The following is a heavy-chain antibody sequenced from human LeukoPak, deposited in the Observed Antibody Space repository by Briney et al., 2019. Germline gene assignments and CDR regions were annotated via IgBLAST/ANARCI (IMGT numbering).Heavy chain of an antibody. V-gene: IGHV3-30*02. CDR1: GFTFSTFG. Sequence: AGGSLRLSCAASGFTFSTFGMHWVRQAPGKGLEWVALIRYDGRNQYYEDSVKGRFTISRDNSKNKLYLEMSRLRPEDSALYYCVKDDFYDATEAWGRGTLVTVSS. CDR3: VKDDFYDATEA. CDR2: IRYDGRNQ. J-gene: IGHJ5*02. D-gene: IGHD3-22*01.